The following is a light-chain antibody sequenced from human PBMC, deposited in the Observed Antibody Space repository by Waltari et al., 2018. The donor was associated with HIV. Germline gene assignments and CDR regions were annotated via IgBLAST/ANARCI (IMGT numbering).Light chain of an antibody. Sequence: QSVLTQPPSASGTPGQRVTISCSGSSSNIGSNNVYWYQHIPRTPPRLLIQRNDQRPAVVSDRFAGSKSVTSASLAISGLRYDDEAEYFCATWDDSLSAWLFGGGTKVTVL. J-gene: IGLJ3*02. CDR1: SSNIGSNN. V-gene: IGLV1-47*01. CDR2: RND. CDR3: ATWDDSLSAWL.